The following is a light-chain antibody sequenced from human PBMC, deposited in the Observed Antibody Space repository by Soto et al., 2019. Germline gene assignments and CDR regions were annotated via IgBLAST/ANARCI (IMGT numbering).Light chain of an antibody. J-gene: IGLJ3*02. CDR1: SSDVGGYIY. Sequence: QSALTQPASVSGSPGQSITISCTGTSSDVGGYIYVSWYQQHPGKATKLMIYEVSNRPSGVSNRFSGSMSGNTASLTISGLQDEDEADDYCSSYTSSSTRVFGGGTKLTVL. CDR3: SSYTSSSTRV. V-gene: IGLV2-14*01. CDR2: EVS.